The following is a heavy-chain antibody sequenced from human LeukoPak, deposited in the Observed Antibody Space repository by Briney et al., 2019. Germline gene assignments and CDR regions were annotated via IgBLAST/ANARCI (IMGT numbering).Heavy chain of an antibody. V-gene: IGHV3-48*03. J-gene: IGHJ4*02. CDR1: GFTFSSYE. CDR2: ISSSGSTI. Sequence: GGSLRLSCAASGFTFSSYEMNWVRRAPGKGLEWVSYISSSGSTIYYADSVKGRFTISRDNAKNSLYLQMNSLRAEDTAVYYCARDYGSGSYYPYYFDYWGQGTLVTVSS. CDR3: ARDYGSGSYYPYYFDY. D-gene: IGHD3-10*01.